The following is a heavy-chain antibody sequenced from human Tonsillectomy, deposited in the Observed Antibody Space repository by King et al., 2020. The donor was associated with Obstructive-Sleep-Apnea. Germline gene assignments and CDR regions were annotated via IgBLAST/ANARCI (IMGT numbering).Heavy chain of an antibody. D-gene: IGHD5-18*01. CDR3: AVDSYGKYYYYAVDV. CDR2: IIPILGTA. Sequence: VQLVESGAEVKKPGSSVKVSCKTSGGTFSSYAISWVRQAPGQGLEWMGGIIPILGTANYAQKFQGRVTITADESTSTAYMELSSLSSEDTAVYYCAVDSYGKYYYYAVDVWGQGTTVIVS. V-gene: IGHV1-69*01. CDR1: GGTFSSYA. J-gene: IGHJ6*02.